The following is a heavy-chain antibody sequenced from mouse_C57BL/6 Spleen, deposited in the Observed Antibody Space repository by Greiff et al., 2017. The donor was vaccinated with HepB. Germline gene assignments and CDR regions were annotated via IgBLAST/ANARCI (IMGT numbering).Heavy chain of an antibody. D-gene: IGHD1-1*01. Sequence: DVMLVESGGGLVKPGGSLKLSLASSGFTFSRPSLSWVRQTPEKRLEPFATISDGGSYTYYPDNVKGRFTISRDNAKNNLYLQMSHLKSEDTAMYYCARGGSSHWYFDVWGTGTTVTVSS. CDR2: ISDGGSYT. J-gene: IGHJ1*03. CDR1: GFTFSRPS. CDR3: ARGGSSHWYFDV. V-gene: IGHV5-4*03.